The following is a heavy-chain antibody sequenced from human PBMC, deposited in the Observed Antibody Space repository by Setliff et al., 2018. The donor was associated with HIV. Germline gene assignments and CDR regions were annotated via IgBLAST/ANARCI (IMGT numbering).Heavy chain of an antibody. J-gene: IGHJ3*02. D-gene: IGHD3-22*01. CDR2: INPSSGGP. CDR3: ARGVRYSDSSAHRWFDAFDI. CDR1: GYTFTAYY. Sequence: GASVKVSCKTSGYTFTAYYMHWVRQAPGQGLEWMGRINPSSGGPNYPQKFQGRVTMTRDTSIGAAYMELSSLSSDDTAVYYCARGVRYSDSSAHRWFDAFDIWGQGTMVTVSS. V-gene: IGHV1-2*06.